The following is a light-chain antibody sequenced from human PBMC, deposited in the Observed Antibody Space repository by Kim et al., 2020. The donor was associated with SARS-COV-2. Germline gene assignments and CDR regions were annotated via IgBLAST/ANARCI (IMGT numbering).Light chain of an antibody. J-gene: IGKJ2*01. V-gene: IGKV1-39*01. CDR2: AAS. CDR1: HTITSS. Sequence: DIQMTQSPSSLSASVGDRVTITCRASHTITSSLNWYQQKPGKAPKLLIYAASSLQSGVPSGFSGSGSGTDFILTISSLQPEDFATYYCQQSYGPPYTFGQGTKLEIK. CDR3: QQSYGPPYT.